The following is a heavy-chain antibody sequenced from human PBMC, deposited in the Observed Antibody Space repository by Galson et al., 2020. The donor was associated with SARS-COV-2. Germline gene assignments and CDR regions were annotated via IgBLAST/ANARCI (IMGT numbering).Heavy chain of an antibody. J-gene: IGHJ3*02. CDR2: IFYDGNYK. D-gene: IGHD1-26*01. CDR3: AGELLHAFDI. V-gene: IGHV3-30*03. Sequence: GGSLRLSCAASGFTFSNYGMHWVRQAPGKGLEWVAVIFYDGNYKYYGDSVKGRFTISRDNSKNTLYLQMNSLRAEDTAVYYCAGELLHAFDIWGQGTMVTVSS. CDR1: GFTFSNYG.